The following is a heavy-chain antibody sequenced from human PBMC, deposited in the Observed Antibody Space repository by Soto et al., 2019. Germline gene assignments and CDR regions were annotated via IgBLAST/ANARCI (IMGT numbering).Heavy chain of an antibody. V-gene: IGHV4-59*01. Sequence: QVQLQESGPGLVKPSETLSLTCTVSGGSISSYYWSWIRQPPGKGLEWIGYIYYSGSTNYNPSLKRRVTISVDTSKNQVSLKLSSVTAADTAVYYCAGSAVLRFLDPPSFFDLWGRGTLVTVSS. CDR3: AGSAVLRFLDPPSFFDL. J-gene: IGHJ2*01. CDR1: GGSISSYY. CDR2: IYYSGST. D-gene: IGHD3-3*01.